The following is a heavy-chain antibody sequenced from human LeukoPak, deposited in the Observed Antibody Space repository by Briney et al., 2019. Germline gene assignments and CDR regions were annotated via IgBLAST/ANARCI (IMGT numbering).Heavy chain of an antibody. Sequence: PGRSLRLSCAASGFTFSSYAMHWVRQAPGKGLEWVAVISYDGSNKYYADSVKGRFTISRDNSKNTLYLQMNSLRAEDTAVYYCAKVAVRTTVTFAALRYWGQGTLVTVSS. V-gene: IGHV3-30-3*01. J-gene: IGHJ4*02. D-gene: IGHD4-11*01. CDR3: AKVAVRTTVTFAALRY. CDR1: GFTFSSYA. CDR2: ISYDGSNK.